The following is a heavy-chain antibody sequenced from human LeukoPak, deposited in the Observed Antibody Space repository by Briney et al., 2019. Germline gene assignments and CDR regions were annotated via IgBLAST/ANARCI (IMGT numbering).Heavy chain of an antibody. J-gene: IGHJ4*02. D-gene: IGHD2-21*01. V-gene: IGHV3-7*01. CDR1: GFTFGSYA. CDR3: ATDLGHSIHYFVS. Sequence: PGGSLRLSCAASGFTFGSYAMSWVRQAPGKGLEWVANIKQDGNEEFYVDSVKGRFTISRDNGKNSLYLHMHSLGAEDTAVYYCATDLGHSIHYFVSWGQGTLVTVSS. CDR2: IKQDGNEE.